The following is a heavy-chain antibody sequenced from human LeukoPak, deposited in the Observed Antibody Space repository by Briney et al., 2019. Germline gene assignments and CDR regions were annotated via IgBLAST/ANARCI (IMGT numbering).Heavy chain of an antibody. J-gene: IGHJ4*02. CDR1: GFTFSSYA. V-gene: IGHV3-23*01. D-gene: IGHD6-13*01. CDR3: AKVKESSWYFDY. CDR2: ISGSGGST. Sequence: LTGGSLRLSCAASGFTFSSYAMSWVRQAPGKGLEWVSAISGSGGSTYYADSVKGRFTISRDNSKNTLYLQMNSLRAEDTAVYYCAKVKESSWYFDYWGQGTLVTASS.